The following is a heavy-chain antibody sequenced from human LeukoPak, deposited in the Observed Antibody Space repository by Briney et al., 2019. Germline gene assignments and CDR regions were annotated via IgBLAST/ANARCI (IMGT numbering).Heavy chain of an antibody. CDR2: IKQDGSEK. CDR3: ARDSTSGDSSGYYFRDAFDI. V-gene: IGHV3-7*01. J-gene: IGHJ3*02. Sequence: GGSLRLSCVVSGFNFSTYWMSWARQAPGKGLEWVANIKQDGSEKYYVDSVKGRFTISRDNAKNSLYLQMNSLRAEDTAVYYCARDSTSGDSSGYYFRDAFDIWGQGTMVTVSS. D-gene: IGHD3-22*01. CDR1: GFNFSTYW.